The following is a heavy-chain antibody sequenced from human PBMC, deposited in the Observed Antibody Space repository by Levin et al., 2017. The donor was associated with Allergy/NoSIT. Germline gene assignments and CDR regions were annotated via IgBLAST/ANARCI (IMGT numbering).Heavy chain of an antibody. J-gene: IGHJ6*02. V-gene: IGHV3-7*03. Sequence: GGSLRLSCVVSGFSFELYWMNWVRQAPGKGLEWVANIKQDGSETYYADSVKGRFTISRDNAKKSLYLQMESLRAEDAAIYYCARADGIENGLDVWGQGTTVTVSS. CDR1: GFSFELYW. CDR3: ARADGIENGLDV. D-gene: IGHD1-26*01. CDR2: IKQDGSET.